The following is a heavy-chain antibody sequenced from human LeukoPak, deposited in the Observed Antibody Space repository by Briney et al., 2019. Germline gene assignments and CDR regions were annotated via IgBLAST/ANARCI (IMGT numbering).Heavy chain of an antibody. D-gene: IGHD6-13*01. J-gene: IGHJ4*02. CDR1: GFTVSSDY. CDR2: IYSGGST. Sequence: GGSLRLSCAASGFTVSSDYMSWVRQAPGKGLEWVSVIYSGGSTYYADSVKGRYTISRDNSKNTLYLQMNSLRAEDTAVYYCARIAAAGTELNYWGQGTLVTVPS. CDR3: ARIAAAGTELNY. V-gene: IGHV3-53*01.